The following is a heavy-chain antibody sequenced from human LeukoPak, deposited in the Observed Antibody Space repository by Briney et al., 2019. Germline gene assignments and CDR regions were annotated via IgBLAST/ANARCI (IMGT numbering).Heavy chain of an antibody. CDR3: ARDVTYYYDSSGYRLNY. J-gene: IGHJ4*02. D-gene: IGHD3-22*01. V-gene: IGHV3-7*01. CDR1: GFTFSSYW. Sequence: GGSLRLSCAASGFTFSSYWMSWVRQAPGKGLEGVAHIKQDGSEKYYVDSVKGRFTISSDNAKNSLNLQMNSMRAEDTAVYYCARDVTYYYDSSGYRLNYWGKGTLVTVSS. CDR2: IKQDGSEK.